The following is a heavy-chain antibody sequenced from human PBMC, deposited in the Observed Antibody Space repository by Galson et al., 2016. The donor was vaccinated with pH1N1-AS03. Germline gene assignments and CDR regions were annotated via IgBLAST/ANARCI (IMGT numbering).Heavy chain of an antibody. V-gene: IGHV3-9*01. Sequence: LSCAVSGFSLDLYAMHWVRQIPGKGLEWVSGFSLDSDWIGYADSVKGRFTVSRDKDKNSLYLEMNNLRTEDTALYYCTKDLVPGGADVWGQGTTVTVSS. J-gene: IGHJ6*02. CDR2: FSLDSDWI. CDR1: GFSLDLYA. D-gene: IGHD3-16*01. CDR3: TKDLVPGGADV.